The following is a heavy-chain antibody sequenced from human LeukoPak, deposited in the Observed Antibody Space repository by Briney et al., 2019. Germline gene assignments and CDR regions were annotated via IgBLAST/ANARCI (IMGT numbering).Heavy chain of an antibody. CDR3: ARDGGYYYGSGSYPRDYYYYMDG. CDR1: GGSISSLY. Sequence: SETLSLTCTVSGGSISSLYWSWIRHPPRKGMEWNGYIYYSGSPTYNPAPMSRVTISVDTSKNQFSLQLSSVTGADTAVYYCARDGGYYYGSGSYPRDYYYYMDGWGKGTTVTVSS. V-gene: IGHV4-59*11. CDR2: IYYSGSP. D-gene: IGHD3-10*01. J-gene: IGHJ6*03.